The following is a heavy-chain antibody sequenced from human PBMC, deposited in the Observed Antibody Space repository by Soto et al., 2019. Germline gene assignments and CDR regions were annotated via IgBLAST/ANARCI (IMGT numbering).Heavy chain of an antibody. V-gene: IGHV6-1*01. CDR2: TYYRSKWYN. D-gene: IGHD4-17*01. Sequence: SQTLSLTCATSGDSVSSNSAAWNWIRQSPSRGLEWLGRTYYRSKWYNDYAVSVKSRITINPDTSKNQFSLQLNSVTPEDTAVYYCARDLNGDSDNYYYYYGMDVWGQGTTVTVSS. CDR3: ARDLNGDSDNYYYYYGMDV. CDR1: GDSVSSNSAA. J-gene: IGHJ6*02.